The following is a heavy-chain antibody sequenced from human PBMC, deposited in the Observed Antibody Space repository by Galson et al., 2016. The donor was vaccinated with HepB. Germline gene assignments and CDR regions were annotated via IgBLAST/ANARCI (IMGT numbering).Heavy chain of an antibody. D-gene: IGHD6-19*01. CDR1: GYTFTSYV. CDR3: TTSVAVGY. J-gene: IGHJ4*02. Sequence: SVKVSCKASGYTFTSYVIHWVRQAPGQSLEWMGWVNGGSGTTKYSQKFQGRVTLTRDTPASTAYLELNSLTSEDTAVYYCTTSVAVGYWGQGTLVTVSS. CDR2: VNGGSGTT. V-gene: IGHV1-3*01.